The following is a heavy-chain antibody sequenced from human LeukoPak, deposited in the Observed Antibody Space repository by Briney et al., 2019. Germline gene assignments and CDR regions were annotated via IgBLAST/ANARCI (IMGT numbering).Heavy chain of an antibody. CDR2: IQKDGGSK. D-gene: IGHD3-10*01. Sequence: GGSLRLSCAASGFTFSNYVMNWVRQAPGKGLEWVTFIQKDGGSKFYADSEKGRFTISRDNSKKTVYLQMSSLTIEGTAVYYCARDGLWFGESPARFDYWGQGTLVTVSS. CDR1: GFTFSNYV. J-gene: IGHJ4*02. V-gene: IGHV3-30*02. CDR3: ARDGLWFGESPARFDY.